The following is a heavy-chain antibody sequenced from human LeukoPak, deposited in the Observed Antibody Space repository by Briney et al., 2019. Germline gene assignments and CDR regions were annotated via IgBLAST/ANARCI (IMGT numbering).Heavy chain of an antibody. V-gene: IGHV3-23*01. CDR1: GLTFRNYA. J-gene: IGHJ4*02. Sequence: GGSLRLSCAASGLTFRNYAMSWVRQAPGKGLEWVSAISGSGGSTYYADSVKGRFTISRDNSKNTLYLQMNSLRAEDTAVYYCAKVGLLWFGELDYWGQGTLVTVYS. CDR2: ISGSGGST. CDR3: AKVGLLWFGELDY. D-gene: IGHD3-10*01.